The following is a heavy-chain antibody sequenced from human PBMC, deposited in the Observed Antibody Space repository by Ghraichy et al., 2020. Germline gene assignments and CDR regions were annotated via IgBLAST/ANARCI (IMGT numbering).Heavy chain of an antibody. D-gene: IGHD4-17*01. Sequence: GGSLRLSCAASGFIFSSYAMSWVRQAPGKGLKWVSAISGDSTYYAASLKGRFTISRDTSKNTLYLQMNSLRAEDTAVYYCAKDGAVGDSYFDSWGQGTLVTVSS. CDR2: ISGDST. V-gene: IGHV3-23*01. CDR3: AKDGAVGDSYFDS. J-gene: IGHJ4*02. CDR1: GFIFSSYA.